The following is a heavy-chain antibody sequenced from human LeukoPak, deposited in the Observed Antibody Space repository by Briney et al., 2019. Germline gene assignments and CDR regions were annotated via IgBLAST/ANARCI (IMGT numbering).Heavy chain of an antibody. Sequence: SETLSLTCTVSGGSISSYYWGWIRQPPGKGLEWIGSIYYSGNTYYNPSLKSRVTISVDTSKNQLSLRLSSVTAADTAVYYCARHPHYYFDNSARWGQGTLVTVSS. J-gene: IGHJ4*02. CDR2: IYYSGNT. CDR1: GGSISSYY. D-gene: IGHD3-22*01. CDR3: ARHPHYYFDNSAR. V-gene: IGHV4-39*01.